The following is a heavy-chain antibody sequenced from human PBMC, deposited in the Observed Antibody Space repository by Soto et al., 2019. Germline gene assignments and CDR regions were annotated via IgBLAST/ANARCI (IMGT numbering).Heavy chain of an antibody. CDR1: GFIAADYA. CDR3: VKDMKWGGMTTIHYFDS. Sequence: EVQLVESGGGLVQRGRSLRLSCVASGFIAADYAMHWVRQAPGKGLEWVSGISSNSATINYADSVKGRFTISRNNTNNSLLLQMNSLRPEDTAFYYCVKDMKWGGMTTIHYFDSWGEGTLVTVSS. V-gene: IGHV3-9*02. D-gene: IGHD4-17*01. CDR2: ISSNSATI. J-gene: IGHJ4*02.